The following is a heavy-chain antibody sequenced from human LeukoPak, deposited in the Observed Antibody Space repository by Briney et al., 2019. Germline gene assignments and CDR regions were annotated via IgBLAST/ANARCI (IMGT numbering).Heavy chain of an antibody. V-gene: IGHV3-21*01. CDR1: GFTFSSYN. CDR2: ISTSSDYI. CDR3: AREKGFNYGPDY. J-gene: IGHJ4*02. Sequence: GGSLRLSCVVSGFTFSSYNMTWVRQAPGKGLEWVSSISTSSDYISYADSVKGRFTISRDNAKKSLYLQMNSLSAEDTAVYYCAREKGFNYGPDYWGQGTLVTVSS. D-gene: IGHD5-18*01.